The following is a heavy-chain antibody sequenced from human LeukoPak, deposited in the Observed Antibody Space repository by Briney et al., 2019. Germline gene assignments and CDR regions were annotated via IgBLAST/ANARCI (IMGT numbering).Heavy chain of an antibody. CDR3: AKGGREPARLAVAIYHYFDF. J-gene: IGHJ2*01. CDR1: GFTFRSHA. Sequence: PGGSLRLSCVASGFTFRSHAMSWVRQAAGKGLEWVSAISGRDGSTYYADSVKGRFTISSDNSKDTLYLDMSSLRPEDTAIYYCAKGGREPARLAVAIYHYFDFWGRGALVTVSS. D-gene: IGHD6-19*01. CDR2: ISGRDGST. V-gene: IGHV3-23*01.